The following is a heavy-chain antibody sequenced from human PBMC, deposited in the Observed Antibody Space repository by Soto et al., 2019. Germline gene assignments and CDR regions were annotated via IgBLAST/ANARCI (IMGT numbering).Heavy chain of an antibody. CDR1: GFTVSRYD. D-gene: IGHD5-12*01. J-gene: IGHJ4*02. V-gene: IGHV3-53*01. CDR2: IQTGGAT. Sequence: QLVESGGGLFQAGGSTRLSCLASGFTVSRYDMAWVRQAPGKGLEWASIIQTGGATYYTDSAQGRFTISRDNSRNTVYLLMSSLRVEDTGVYSCVRVLYDSGVVDFWGQGSPITVS. CDR3: VRVLYDSGVVDF.